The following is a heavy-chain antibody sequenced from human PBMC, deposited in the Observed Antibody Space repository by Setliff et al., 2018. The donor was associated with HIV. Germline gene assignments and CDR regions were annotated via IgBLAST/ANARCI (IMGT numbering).Heavy chain of an antibody. CDR3: ARDGRDVHY. V-gene: IGHV4-39*07. CDR2: IYYSGST. Sequence: SETLSLTCTVSGGSISTSGSYWGWIRQSPGRGLEWIGSIYYSGSTYYSPSLKSRLSMSVDTSKNQFSLKLTSVTAADTAVYYCARDGRDVHYWGQGTLVTVSS. CDR1: GGSISTSGSY. J-gene: IGHJ4*02.